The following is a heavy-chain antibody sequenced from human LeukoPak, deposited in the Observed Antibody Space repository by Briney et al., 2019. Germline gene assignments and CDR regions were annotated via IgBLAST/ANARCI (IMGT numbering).Heavy chain of an antibody. V-gene: IGHV3-23*01. D-gene: IGHD1-26*01. CDR1: GLTFSTYA. Sequence: QPGGSLRLSCAAAGLTFSTYALSWVRQAPGKGLEWVSDISGSGGSTYYADSVEGRFTISRDNSKNTLYLQMNSLRAEDTAVYYCAKGIESSGSDYTCFDFWDQGTLVTVSS. CDR3: AKGIESSGSDYTCFDF. CDR2: ISGSGGST. J-gene: IGHJ4*02.